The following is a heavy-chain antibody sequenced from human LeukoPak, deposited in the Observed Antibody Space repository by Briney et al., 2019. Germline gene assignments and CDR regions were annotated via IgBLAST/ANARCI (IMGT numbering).Heavy chain of an antibody. CDR1: GFTFSSYS. V-gene: IGHV3-21*01. Sequence: PGGSLRLSCAASGFTFSSYSMNCVRQSPGKGLEWVSSISSSSSYIYYADSVKGGFTISRDNAKNSLYMQMNSLRAEDTAVYYCAREVRRMTGGGYFDYWGQGTLVTVSS. CDR3: AREVRRMTGGGYFDY. J-gene: IGHJ4*02. D-gene: IGHD3-16*01. CDR2: ISSSSSYI.